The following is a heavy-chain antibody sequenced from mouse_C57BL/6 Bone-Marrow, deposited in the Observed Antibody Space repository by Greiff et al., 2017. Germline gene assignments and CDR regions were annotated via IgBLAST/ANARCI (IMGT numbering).Heavy chain of an antibody. V-gene: IGHV1-52*01. CDR1: GYTFTSYW. CDR2: IDPSDSET. Sequence: QVQLQQPGAELVRPGSSVKLSCKASGYTFTSYWMHWVKQRPIQGLEWIGNIDPSDSETHYNQKFKDKATLTVDKSSSTAYMQLSSLTSEDSAVYYCARGRYHVYYAMDYWGQGTSVTVSS. D-gene: IGHD2-14*01. CDR3: ARGRYHVYYAMDY. J-gene: IGHJ4*01.